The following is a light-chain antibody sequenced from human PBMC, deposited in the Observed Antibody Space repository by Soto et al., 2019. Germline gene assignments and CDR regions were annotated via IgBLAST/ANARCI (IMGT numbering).Light chain of an antibody. J-gene: IGKJ5*01. CDR3: QQLYTLPFT. V-gene: IGKV1-12*01. CDR2: AAS. Sequence: DIQMTQSPSSVSASVGDRVTITCRASQGIGTWLAWYQQKPGKGPNLLIYAASSLESGVPSRFSGSGSGTEFTLTISGLLPEDFAAYHCQQLYTLPFTFGQGTRLEIK. CDR1: QGIGTW.